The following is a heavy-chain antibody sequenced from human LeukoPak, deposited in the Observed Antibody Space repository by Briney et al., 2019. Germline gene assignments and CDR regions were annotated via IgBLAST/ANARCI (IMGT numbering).Heavy chain of an antibody. CDR3: ARDSTITGTTFADY. CDR1: GYTFTGYY. D-gene: IGHD1-7*01. Sequence: ASVKVSCKASGYTFTGYYMHWVRQAPGQGLEWMGWINPNSGGTNYAQKFQGRVTMTRDTSISTAYMKLSRLRSDDTAVYYCARDSTITGTTFADYWGQGTLVTVSS. CDR2: INPNSGGT. V-gene: IGHV1-2*02. J-gene: IGHJ4*02.